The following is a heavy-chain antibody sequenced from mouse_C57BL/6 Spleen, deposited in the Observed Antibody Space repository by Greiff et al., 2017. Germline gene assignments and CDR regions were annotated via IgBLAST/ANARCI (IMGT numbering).Heavy chain of an antibody. CDR2: IDPSDSYT. CDR1: GYTFTSYW. J-gene: IGHJ2*01. D-gene: IGHD1-1*01. V-gene: IGHV1-50*01. Sequence: QVQLQQPGAELVKPGASVKLSCKASGYTFTSYWMQWVKQRPGQGLEWIGEIDPSDSYTNYNQKFKGKATLTVDTSSSTAYMQLSSLTSEDSAVYYCARSGDYYGSSLYWGQGTTLTVSS. CDR3: ARSGDYYGSSLY.